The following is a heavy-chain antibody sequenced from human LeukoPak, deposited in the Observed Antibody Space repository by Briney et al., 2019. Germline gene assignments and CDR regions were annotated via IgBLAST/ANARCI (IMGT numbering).Heavy chain of an antibody. Sequence: SETLSLTCTVSGGSVNSGSYFWSWIRQPPGKGLEWIGYIYYSGSTYYNPSLKSRVTISVDTSKNQFSLKLSSVTAADTAVYYCARAGSYYDSSGYYPPVSYFDYWGQGTLVTVSS. CDR2: IYYSGST. CDR3: ARAGSYYDSSGYYPPVSYFDY. D-gene: IGHD3-22*01. V-gene: IGHV4-30-4*01. CDR1: GGSVNSGSYF. J-gene: IGHJ4*02.